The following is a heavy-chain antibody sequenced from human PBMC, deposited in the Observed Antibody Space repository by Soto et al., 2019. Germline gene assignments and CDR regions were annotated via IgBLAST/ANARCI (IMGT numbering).Heavy chain of an antibody. D-gene: IGHD3-22*01. CDR3: AREYYSSCYSAGVLFTYYYGMDV. Sequence: SVKVSCEASGGTLSSYAVSWVRQAPGQQLAWMGGIIPIFGTANYAQKFQGRVTITADESTSTAYMELSSLRSEDTAVYYCAREYYSSCYSAGVLFTYYYGMDVWGQGTTVTGSS. CDR1: GGTLSSYA. V-gene: IGHV1-69*01. CDR2: IIPIFGTA. J-gene: IGHJ6*02.